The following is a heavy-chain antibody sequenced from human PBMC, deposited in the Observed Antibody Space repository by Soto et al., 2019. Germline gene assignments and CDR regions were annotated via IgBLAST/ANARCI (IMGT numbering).Heavy chain of an antibody. CDR2: MNPNSGNT. CDR3: ARVALPESTRGYSPKKIHYGMDV. V-gene: IGHV1-8*01. CDR1: GYTFTSYD. D-gene: IGHD5-18*01. J-gene: IGHJ6*02. Sequence: ASVKVSCKASGYTFTSYDINWVRQATGQGLEWMGWMNPNSGNTGYAQKFQGRVTMTRNTSISTAYMELSSLRSEDTAVYYCARVALPESTRGYSPKKIHYGMDVWGQGTSVTVSS.